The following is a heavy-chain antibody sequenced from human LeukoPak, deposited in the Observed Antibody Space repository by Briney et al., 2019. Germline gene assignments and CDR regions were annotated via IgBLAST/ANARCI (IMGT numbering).Heavy chain of an antibody. D-gene: IGHD1-26*01. CDR1: GGSISSYY. CDR2: IYYSGST. CDR3: ASFGGSYYDY. J-gene: IGHJ4*02. V-gene: IGHV4-59*01. Sequence: PSETLSLTCTVSGGSISSYYWNWIRQPPGKGLEWIGQIYYSGSTNYNPSLMSRVTISVDTSKNQFSLKLSSVTAADTAIYYCASFGGSYYDYWGQGILVTVSS.